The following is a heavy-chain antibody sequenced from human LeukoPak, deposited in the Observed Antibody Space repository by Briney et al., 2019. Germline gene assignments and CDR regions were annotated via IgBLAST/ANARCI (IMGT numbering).Heavy chain of an antibody. CDR2: IYHSGST. Sequence: SETLSLTCTVSGYSISSGYYWGWIRQPPGKGLEWIGSIYHSGSTYYNPSLKSRVTISVDTSKNQFSLKLSSVTAADTAVYYCARHSGSYSRDYYFDYWGQGTLVTVSS. CDR1: GYSISSGYY. CDR3: ARHSGSYSRDYYFDY. J-gene: IGHJ4*02. V-gene: IGHV4-38-2*02. D-gene: IGHD1-26*01.